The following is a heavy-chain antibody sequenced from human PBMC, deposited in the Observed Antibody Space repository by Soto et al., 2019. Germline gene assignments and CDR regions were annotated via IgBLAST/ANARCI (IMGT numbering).Heavy chain of an antibody. Sequence: QVQLQESGPGLVKPSETVSLTCTVPGGSVNISTYYWSWIRQPPGKGLEWIGFIHYSGSTNYNPSLKSRVTMSVDTSKNQFSLKLISVNAADTAMYYCTRGGDAYMNGHWGQGTLVTVSS. CDR2: IHYSGST. J-gene: IGHJ4*02. CDR1: GGSVNISTYY. D-gene: IGHD2-21*01. V-gene: IGHV4-61*01. CDR3: TRGGDAYMNGH.